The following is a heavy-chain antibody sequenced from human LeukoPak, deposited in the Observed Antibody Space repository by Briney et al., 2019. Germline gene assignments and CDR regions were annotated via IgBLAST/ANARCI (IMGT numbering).Heavy chain of an antibody. CDR3: ARYRAAGVDY. CDR2: IYYSGST. V-gene: IGHV4-61*01. Sequence: SETLSLTCTVSGYSISSGYYWSWIRQPPGKGLEWIGYIYYSGSTNYNPSLKSRVTISVDTSKNQFSLKLSSVTAADTAVYYCARYRAAGVDYWGQGTLVTVSS. CDR1: GYSISSGYY. J-gene: IGHJ4*02. D-gene: IGHD6-13*01.